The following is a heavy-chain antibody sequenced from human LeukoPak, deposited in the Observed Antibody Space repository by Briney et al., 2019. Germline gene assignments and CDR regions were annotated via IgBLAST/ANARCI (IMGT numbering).Heavy chain of an antibody. CDR3: ARGSLITYYYYMDV. V-gene: IGHV1-69*02. CDR2: IIPILGIA. Sequence: VASVKVPCKASGGTFSSYTISWVRQAPGQGLEWMGRIIPILGIANYAQKFQGRVTITADKSTSTAYMELSSLRSEDTAVYYCARGSLITYYYYMDVWGKGTTVTVSS. CDR1: GGTFSSYT. D-gene: IGHD5-24*01. J-gene: IGHJ6*03.